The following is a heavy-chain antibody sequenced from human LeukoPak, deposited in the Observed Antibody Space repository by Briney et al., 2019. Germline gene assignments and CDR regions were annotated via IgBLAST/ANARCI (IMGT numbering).Heavy chain of an antibody. Sequence: ASVKVSCKASGYTFTGYHIHWVRQAPGQGLEWMGRINPYSGDTNFAQKFQGRVTMTRDTSITTAYMDLSSLTPDDTAVYFCARDQGSLTRSWYTGYWGQGTQVAVSS. D-gene: IGHD6-13*01. V-gene: IGHV1-2*06. CDR3: ARDQGSLTRSWYTGY. J-gene: IGHJ4*02. CDR1: GYTFTGYH. CDR2: INPYSGDT.